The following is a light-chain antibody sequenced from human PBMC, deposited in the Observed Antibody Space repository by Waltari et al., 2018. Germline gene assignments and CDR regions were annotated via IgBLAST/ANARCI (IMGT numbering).Light chain of an antibody. Sequence: AIQLTQSPPSLSASVGDRVTIACRASQAISSSLVWYQQKPGKAPKRLIYDASTLENGVSSRFSGSGSGTDFTLTISSLQPEDFSTYHCQQFYNYPPTFGQGTRLEIK. CDR1: QAISSS. J-gene: IGKJ5*01. CDR2: DAS. CDR3: QQFYNYPPT. V-gene: IGKV1D-13*01.